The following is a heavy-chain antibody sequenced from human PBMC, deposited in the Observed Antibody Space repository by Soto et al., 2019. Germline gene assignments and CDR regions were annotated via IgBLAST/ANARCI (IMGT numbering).Heavy chain of an antibody. Sequence: GGSLRLSCAASGFTFNLYSMNWVRQTPGKGLEWVSSISSDSKYIYQADSVKDRFTVSRDNARNSLVLQMSSLRVEDTAVYYCARDVANGVHPYVHWGQGTLVTVSS. D-gene: IGHD2-8*01. CDR2: ISSDSKYI. CDR1: GFTFNLYS. CDR3: ARDVANGVHPYVH. J-gene: IGHJ4*02. V-gene: IGHV3-21*01.